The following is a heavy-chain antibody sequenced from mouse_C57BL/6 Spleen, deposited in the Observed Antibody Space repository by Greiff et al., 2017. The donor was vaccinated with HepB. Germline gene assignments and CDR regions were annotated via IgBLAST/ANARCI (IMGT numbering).Heavy chain of an antibody. CDR2: IRNKANGYTT. CDR1: GFTFTDYY. J-gene: IGHJ4*01. D-gene: IGHD4-1*01. Sequence: EVQVVESGGGLVQPGGSLSLSCAASGFTFTDYYMSWVRQPPGKALEWLGFIRNKANGYTTEYSASVKGRFTISRDNSQSILYLQMNALRAEDSATYYRARYSITGNDAMDYWGQGTSVTVSS. CDR3: ARYSITGNDAMDY. V-gene: IGHV7-3*01.